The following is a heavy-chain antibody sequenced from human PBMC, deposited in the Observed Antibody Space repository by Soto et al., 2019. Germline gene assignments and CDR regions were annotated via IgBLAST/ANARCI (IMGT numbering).Heavy chain of an antibody. CDR3: ARQGDSRILRDTFDI. Sequence: QVQLVQPGAEVKQPGASVKVSCKSSGYTFTHYAMHWVRQAPGQGLEWLGWINTDHGYTAFSQKFQGRVSITMDTSASTAYVELSSLTSEDTGVYYCARQGDSRILRDTFDIWGQGTLVTVSS. V-gene: IGHV1-3*04. CDR2: INTDHGYT. CDR1: GYTFTHYA. J-gene: IGHJ3*02. D-gene: IGHD2-8*01.